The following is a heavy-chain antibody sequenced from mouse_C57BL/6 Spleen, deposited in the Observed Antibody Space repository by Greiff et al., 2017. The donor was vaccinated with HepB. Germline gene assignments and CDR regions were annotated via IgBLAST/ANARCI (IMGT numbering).Heavy chain of an antibody. J-gene: IGHJ2*01. CDR2: IHPNSGST. CDR3: ARSGDYDPYYFDY. D-gene: IGHD2-4*01. Sequence: QVQLQQSGAELVKPGASVKLSCKASGYTFTSYWMHWVKQRPGQGLEWIGMIHPNSGSTNYNEKFKSKATLTVDKSSSTAYMQLSSLTSEDSAVYYCARSGDYDPYYFDYWGQGTTLTVSS. CDR1: GYTFTSYW. V-gene: IGHV1-64*01.